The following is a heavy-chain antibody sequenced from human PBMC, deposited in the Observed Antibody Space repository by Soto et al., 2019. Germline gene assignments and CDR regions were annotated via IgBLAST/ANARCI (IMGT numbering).Heavy chain of an antibody. CDR2: VSSEGGTQ. Sequence: QVQLVESGGGVVQPGGSLRLSCAASGFTFSTYAMQWVRQAPGKGLEWVAVVSSEGGTQFYADSVKGRFTISRDNSKNSLYLQMNSLRVEDTAVYYCAKDPPWTVGPLAMDVWGQGTTVTVSS. V-gene: IGHV3-30-3*01. CDR1: GFTFSTYA. CDR3: AKDPPWTVGPLAMDV. J-gene: IGHJ6*02. D-gene: IGHD3-10*01.